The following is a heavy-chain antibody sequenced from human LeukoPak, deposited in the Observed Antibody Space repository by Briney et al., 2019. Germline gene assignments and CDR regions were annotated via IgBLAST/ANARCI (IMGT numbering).Heavy chain of an antibody. CDR3: ARVGSIAAAGTTDY. CDR2: VSSSGSTT. J-gene: IGHJ4*02. V-gene: IGHV3-11*01. D-gene: IGHD6-13*01. Sequence: GGSLRLSRAASGFTFSDYYMSWIRQAPGKGLEWVSYVSSSGSTTHHADSVKGRFTVSRDNAKNSLSLQMNSLRAEDTAVYYCARVGSIAAAGTTDYWGQGTLVTVSS. CDR1: GFTFSDYY.